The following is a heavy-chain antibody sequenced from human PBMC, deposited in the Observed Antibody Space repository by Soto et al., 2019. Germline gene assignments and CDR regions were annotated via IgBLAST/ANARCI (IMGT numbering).Heavy chain of an antibody. V-gene: IGHV4-30-4*01. Sequence: SETLSLTCTVSGGSISSGDYYWSWIRKPPGKGLEWIGYIYYSGSTYYNPSLKSRVTISVDTSKNQFSLKLSSVTAADTAVYYCARDLQGSGYYYDYWGQGTLVTVSS. CDR3: ARDLQGSGYYYDY. CDR1: GGSISSGDYY. CDR2: IYYSGST. D-gene: IGHD3-22*01. J-gene: IGHJ4*02.